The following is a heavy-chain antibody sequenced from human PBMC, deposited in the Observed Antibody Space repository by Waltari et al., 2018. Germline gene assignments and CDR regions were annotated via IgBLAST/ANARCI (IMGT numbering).Heavy chain of an antibody. CDR1: GGSISSSSYY. J-gene: IGHJ5*02. V-gene: IGHV4-39*01. D-gene: IGHD3-3*02. CDR3: ARFSKSANWIDP. Sequence: QLQLQESGPGLVKPSETLSLTCTVSGGSISSSSYYWGWIRQPPGKGLEWIGGISYSVRTYYNTSRMSRVTISVDTSKNQFCLKLSSVIAAESAVFYCARFSKSANWIDPWGQGTLVTVSS. CDR2: ISYSVRT.